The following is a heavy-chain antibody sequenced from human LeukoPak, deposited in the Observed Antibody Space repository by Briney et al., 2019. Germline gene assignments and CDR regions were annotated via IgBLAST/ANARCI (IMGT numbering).Heavy chain of an antibody. CDR1: GFTFSSYA. CDR3: AIPIREYSYGYRDY. CDR2: ISGRGGST. J-gene: IGHJ4*02. D-gene: IGHD5-18*01. Sequence: GGSLRLSCAASGFTFSSYAMSWVRQAPGKGLEWVSGISGRGGSTYYADSVNGRFTISRYNSKNTLYVQMNSLRAEDTAVYYCAIPIREYSYGYRDYWGQGTLVTVSS. V-gene: IGHV3-23*01.